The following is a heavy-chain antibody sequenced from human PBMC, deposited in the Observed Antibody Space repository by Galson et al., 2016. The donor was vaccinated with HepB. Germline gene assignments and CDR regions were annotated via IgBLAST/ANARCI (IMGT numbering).Heavy chain of an antibody. D-gene: IGHD1-7*01. J-gene: IGHJ4*02. CDR2: ISFDGSKN. CDR1: GFTFSTYA. Sequence: SLRLSCAASGFTFSTYAMHWVRQAPGKGLEWLGVISFDGSKNLYADSVKGRFTISRDDSKNTVYLQMNSLRADDTAVYYCAKDRVNWNSPHFDYWGQGTQVTVTS. CDR3: AKDRVNWNSPHFDY. V-gene: IGHV3-30*18.